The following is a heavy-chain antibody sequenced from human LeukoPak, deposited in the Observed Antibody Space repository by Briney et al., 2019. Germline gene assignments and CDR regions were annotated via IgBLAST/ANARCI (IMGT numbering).Heavy chain of an antibody. CDR3: ARDTYDSSGYYTFHDHGGYYFDY. V-gene: IGHV4-30-4*01. Sequence: SQTLSLTCTVSGGSISSGDYYWSWIRQPPGKGLEWIGYIYYSGSTYYNPSLKSRVTISVDTSKNQFSLKLSSVTAADTAVYYCARDTYDSSGYYTFHDHGGYYFDYWGQGTLVTVSS. D-gene: IGHD3-22*01. J-gene: IGHJ4*02. CDR1: GGSISSGDYY. CDR2: IYYSGST.